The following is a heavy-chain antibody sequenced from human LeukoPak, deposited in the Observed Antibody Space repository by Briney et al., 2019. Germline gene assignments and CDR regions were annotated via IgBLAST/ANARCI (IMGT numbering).Heavy chain of an antibody. CDR3: ARANSDVLTGYKRHYYYGLDV. Sequence: PSETLSLTCTVSGGSISSSSYYWGWIRQPPGKGLEWIGSISYSGSTYYNPSLKSRVTISVDTSKNQFSLKLSSVAAADTAVYYCARANSDVLTGYKRHYYYGLDVWGQGTTVTVSS. V-gene: IGHV4-39*01. J-gene: IGHJ6*02. CDR1: GGSISSSSYY. D-gene: IGHD3-9*01. CDR2: ISYSGST.